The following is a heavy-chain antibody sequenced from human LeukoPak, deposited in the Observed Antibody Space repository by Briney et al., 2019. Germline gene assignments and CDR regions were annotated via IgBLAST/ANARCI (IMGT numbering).Heavy chain of an antibody. V-gene: IGHV4-59*01. Sequence: SETLSLTCTVSGDSISGYYWSWIRQPPGKGLEWIGYIYYSGSTNYNPSLKSRVTISVDTSKNQFSLKLSSVTAADTAVYYCARVKQLVPKWFDPWGQGTLVTVSS. D-gene: IGHD6-6*01. CDR2: IYYSGST. CDR1: GDSISGYY. J-gene: IGHJ5*02. CDR3: ARVKQLVPKWFDP.